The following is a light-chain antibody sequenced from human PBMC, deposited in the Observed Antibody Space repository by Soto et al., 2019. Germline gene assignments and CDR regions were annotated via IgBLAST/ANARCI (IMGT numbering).Light chain of an antibody. CDR2: DVS. CDR1: SSDVGGYKY. J-gene: IGLJ1*01. CDR3: SSYTTSGTYV. Sequence: QSALTQPASVSGSLGQSITNSCTGTSSDVGGYKYVSWYQQHPGKAPKLMIYDVSKWPSGVSNRFSGSKSGSTASLTISGLQAEDEADYYCSSYTTSGTYVFGTGTKVTVL. V-gene: IGLV2-14*01.